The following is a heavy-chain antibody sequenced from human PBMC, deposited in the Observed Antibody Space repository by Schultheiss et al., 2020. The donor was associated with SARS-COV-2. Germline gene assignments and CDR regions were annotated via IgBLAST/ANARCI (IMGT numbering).Heavy chain of an antibody. D-gene: IGHD5-18*01. CDR3: ASEAGYSYGYPLDY. Sequence: GGSLRLSCAASGFTFSSYEMNWVRQAPGKGLEWVSYISSSGSTIYYADSVKGRFTISRDNAKNSLYLQMNSLRAEDTAVYYCASEAGYSYGYPLDYWGQGTLVTVSS. CDR2: ISSSGSTI. V-gene: IGHV3-48*03. CDR1: GFTFSSYE. J-gene: IGHJ4*02.